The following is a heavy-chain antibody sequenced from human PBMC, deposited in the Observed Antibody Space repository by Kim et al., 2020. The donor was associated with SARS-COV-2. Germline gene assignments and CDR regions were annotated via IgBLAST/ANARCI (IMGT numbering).Heavy chain of an antibody. CDR2: IYYSGST. D-gene: IGHD3-10*01. CDR3: ARLADVVRGVTMGDN. V-gene: IGHV4-39*01. CDR1: GGSISSSSYY. Sequence: SETLSLTCTVSGGSISSSSYYWGWIRQPPGKGLEWIGSIYYSGSTYYNPSLKSRVTISVDTSKNQFSLKLSSVTAADTAVYYCARLADVVRGVTMGDNWGQGTXVTXSS. J-gene: IGHJ4*02.